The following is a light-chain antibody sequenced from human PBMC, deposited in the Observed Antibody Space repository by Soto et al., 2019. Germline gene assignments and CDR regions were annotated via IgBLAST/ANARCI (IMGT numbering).Light chain of an antibody. V-gene: IGKV1-33*01. CDR3: QQYDNLPFT. CDR1: QDITNY. CDR2: DVS. Sequence: DIQMTQSPSPLSASVGDRVTISCQASQDITNYLNWYQQMPGKAPKLLIYDVSRLETGVPSRFSGSGSGRQFTFTISGLLPVDVATYFCQQYDNLPFTFGPGTKVNI. J-gene: IGKJ3*01.